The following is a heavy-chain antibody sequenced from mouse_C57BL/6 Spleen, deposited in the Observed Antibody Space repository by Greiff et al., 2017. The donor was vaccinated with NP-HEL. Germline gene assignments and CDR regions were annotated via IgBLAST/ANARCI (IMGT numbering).Heavy chain of an antibody. V-gene: IGHV14-1*01. D-gene: IGHD1-1*01. CDR1: GFNIKDYY. Sequence: EVQLVESGAELVRPGASVKLSCTASGFNIKDYYMHWVKQRPEQGPEWIGRIDPEDGDTEYAPKFQGKATMTADTSSNTAYLQLSSLTSEDTAVYYCTYYYGSSYYWYFDVWGTGTTVTVSS. CDR3: TYYYGSSYYWYFDV. J-gene: IGHJ1*03. CDR2: IDPEDGDT.